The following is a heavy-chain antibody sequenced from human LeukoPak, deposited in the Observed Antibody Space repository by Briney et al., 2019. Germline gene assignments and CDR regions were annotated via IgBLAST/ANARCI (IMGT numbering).Heavy chain of an antibody. CDR1: GGSISSYY. V-gene: IGHV4-59*01. J-gene: IGHJ5*02. D-gene: IGHD2-2*01. CDR3: SRVLMHKVVPAAKWFDP. CDR2: IYYSGST. Sequence: SETLSLTCTVSGGSISSYYWRWIRQPPGKGLEWIGFIYYSGSTNYNASLKSRVTISVDTSKNQLSLKLGSVTAADTAVYYCSRVLMHKVVPAAKWFDPWGQGTLVTVSS.